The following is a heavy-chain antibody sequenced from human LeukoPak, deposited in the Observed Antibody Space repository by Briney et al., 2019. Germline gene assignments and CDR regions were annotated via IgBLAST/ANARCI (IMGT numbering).Heavy chain of an antibody. D-gene: IGHD4-23*01. CDR3: GKGIGKGARLVDY. Sequence: GGSLRLSCAASGFTFDDYALHWVRQAPGKGLEWVSVIDGDGGGTKYADSVKGRFTISRDNSKNSLYLQMNSLRTEDTALYYCGKGIGKGARLVDYWGQGTLVTVSS. J-gene: IGHJ4*02. CDR2: IDGDGGGT. CDR1: GFTFDDYA. V-gene: IGHV3-43*02.